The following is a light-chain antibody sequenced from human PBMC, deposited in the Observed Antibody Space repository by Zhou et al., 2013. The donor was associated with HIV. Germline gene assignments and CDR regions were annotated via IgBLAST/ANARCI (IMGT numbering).Light chain of an antibody. V-gene: IGKV3-20*01. CDR2: GAS. CDR3: QQYGSSSLT. J-gene: IGKJ4*01. CDR1: QSVGSS. Sequence: EIVLTQSPATLSLSPGERATLSCRASQSVGSSLAWYQQKPGQAPRLLIYGASSRATGIPDRFSGSGSGTDFTLTISRLEPEDFAVYYCQQYGSSSLTFGGGTKVEIK.